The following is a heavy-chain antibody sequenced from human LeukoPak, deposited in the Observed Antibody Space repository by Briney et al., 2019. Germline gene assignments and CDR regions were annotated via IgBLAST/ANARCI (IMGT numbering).Heavy chain of an antibody. J-gene: IGHJ3*02. CDR3: AKGLVGATHSDAFDI. CDR1: GFTFDDYA. V-gene: IGHV3-9*01. D-gene: IGHD1-26*01. Sequence: PGRSLRLSCAASGFTFDDYAMHWVRQAPGKGLEWVSGISWNSGSIGYADSVKGRFTISRDNSKNTLYLQMNSLRAEDTAVYYCAKGLVGATHSDAFDIWGQGTMVTVSS. CDR2: ISWNSGSI.